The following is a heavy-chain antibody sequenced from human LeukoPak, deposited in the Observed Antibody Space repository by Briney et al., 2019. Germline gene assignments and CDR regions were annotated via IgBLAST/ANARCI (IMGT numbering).Heavy chain of an antibody. D-gene: IGHD3-22*01. J-gene: IGHJ4*02. CDR2: INPNSGGT. V-gene: IGHV1-2*02. Sequence: GASVKVSCKASGYTSTGYYMHWVRQAPGQGLEWMGWINPNSGGTNYAQKFQGRVTMTRDTSISTAYMELSRLRSDDTAVHYCARTHYDSSGYYSVQLFDYWGQGTLVTVSS. CDR1: GYTSTGYY. CDR3: ARTHYDSSGYYSVQLFDY.